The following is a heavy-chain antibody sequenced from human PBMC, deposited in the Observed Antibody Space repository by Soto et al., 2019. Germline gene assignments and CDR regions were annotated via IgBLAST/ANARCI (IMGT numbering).Heavy chain of an antibody. D-gene: IGHD3-3*01. J-gene: IGHJ6*02. CDR3: ARTEWLLSPRDYCYGMDV. CDR2: ISAYNGNT. V-gene: IGHV1-18*01. CDR1: GYTLTSYG. Sequence: ASVKVSCKASGYTLTSYGISWVRQAPGQGLEWMGWISAYNGNTNYAQKLQGRVTMTTDTSTSTAYMELRSLRSDDTAVYYCARTEWLLSPRDYCYGMDVWGRGTTVTVSS.